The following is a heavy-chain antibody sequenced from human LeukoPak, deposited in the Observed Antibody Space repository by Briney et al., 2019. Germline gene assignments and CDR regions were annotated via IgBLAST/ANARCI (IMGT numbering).Heavy chain of an antibody. CDR2: IKEDGSEG. D-gene: IGHD3-22*01. V-gene: IGHV3-7*01. CDR1: GFTFSSYR. Sequence: GGSLRLSCAASGFTFSSYRMSWVRQAPGKGLECVANIKEDGSEGYYVDSVKGRFSISRDNAKDSLYLQMNSPRAEDTAVYYCARDWLAGNPYHAFDLWGKGTMVTVSS. CDR3: ARDWLAGNPYHAFDL. J-gene: IGHJ3*01.